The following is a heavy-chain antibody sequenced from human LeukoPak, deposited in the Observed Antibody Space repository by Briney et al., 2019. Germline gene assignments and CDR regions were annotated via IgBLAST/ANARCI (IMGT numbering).Heavy chain of an antibody. CDR3: ASLSGYYYVSLDY. Sequence: SETLSLTCAVYGGSFSGYYWSWIRQPPGKGLEWIGEINHSGSTNYNPSLKSRVTISVDTSKNQFSLKLSSVTAADTAVYYCASLSGYYYVSLDYWGQGTLVTVSS. J-gene: IGHJ4*02. D-gene: IGHD3-22*01. CDR1: GGSFSGYY. V-gene: IGHV4-34*01. CDR2: INHSGST.